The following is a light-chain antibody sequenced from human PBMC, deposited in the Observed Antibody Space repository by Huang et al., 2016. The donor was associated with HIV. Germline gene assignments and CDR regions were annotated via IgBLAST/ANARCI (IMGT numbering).Light chain of an antibody. Sequence: DIQMTQSPSSLSASVRDRVTITCRASLGISNSLAWYQQRPGKAPKLLLSVASRLESGVPSRFSGSGSGTDYTLTISSLQPEDFATYYCLQYYLFPRTFGQGTKVEIK. J-gene: IGKJ1*01. V-gene: IGKV1-NL1*01. CDR2: VAS. CDR1: LGISNS. CDR3: LQYYLFPRT.